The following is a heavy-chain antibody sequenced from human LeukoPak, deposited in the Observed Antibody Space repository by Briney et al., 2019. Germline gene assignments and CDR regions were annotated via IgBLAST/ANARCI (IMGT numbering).Heavy chain of an antibody. D-gene: IGHD3-22*01. CDR1: GGSISSYY. V-gene: IGHV4-59*01. J-gene: IGHJ4*02. CDR2: IYYSGST. Sequence: SETLSLTCTVSGGSISSYYWSWIRQPPGKGLEWIGYIYYSGSTNYNPSLKSRVTISVDTSKNQFSLKLSSVTAADTAVYYCARDVSDYYDSSGPVYFDYWGQGTLVTVSS. CDR3: ARDVSDYYDSSGPVYFDY.